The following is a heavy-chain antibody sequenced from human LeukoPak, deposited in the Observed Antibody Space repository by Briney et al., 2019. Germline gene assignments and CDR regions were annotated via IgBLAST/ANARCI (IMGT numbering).Heavy chain of an antibody. J-gene: IGHJ4*02. CDR2: ISDDATDT. V-gene: IGHV3-30-3*01. CDR3: GPIDY. Sequence: GGSLRLSCTGPGFVFSNYAIHWVRQAPGKGLEWVAVISDDATDTYYADSVEGRFSISRDNSKTTVFLQMNSLRAEDTAVYYCGPIDYWGQGTLVTVSS. CDR1: GFVFSNYA.